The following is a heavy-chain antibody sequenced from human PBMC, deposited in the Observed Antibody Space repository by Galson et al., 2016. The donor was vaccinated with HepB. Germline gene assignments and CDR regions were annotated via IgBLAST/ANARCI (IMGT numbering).Heavy chain of an antibody. J-gene: IGHJ4*02. CDR3: VRDHYWAFDY. CDR2: IRGVTSAI. D-gene: IGHD2-8*02. Sequence: SLRLSCAVSCFSFRPYAMNWVRQAPGRGLEWISYIRGVTSAIQYADSVKGRFSISRDNARNSLYLQMNSLRADDTAVYYCVRDHYWAFDYWGQGILVTVSS. CDR1: CFSFRPYA. V-gene: IGHV3-48*01.